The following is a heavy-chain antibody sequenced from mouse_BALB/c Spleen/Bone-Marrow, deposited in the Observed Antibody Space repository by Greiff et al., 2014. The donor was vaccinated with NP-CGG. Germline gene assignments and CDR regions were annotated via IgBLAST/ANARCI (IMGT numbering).Heavy chain of an antibody. CDR2: INPYNGGT. CDR3: ARDYYGSSYGFAY. D-gene: IGHD1-1*01. V-gene: IGHV1-26*01. J-gene: IGHJ3*01. CDR1: GYSFTGYT. Sequence: EVKLVESGPELVKPGASMKISCKASGYSFTGYTMNWVKQSHGKSLEWIGLINPYNGGTSCNQKLKGKATLTVDKSSSTAYMELLSLTSEDSAVYYCARDYYGSSYGFAYWGQGTLVTVSA.